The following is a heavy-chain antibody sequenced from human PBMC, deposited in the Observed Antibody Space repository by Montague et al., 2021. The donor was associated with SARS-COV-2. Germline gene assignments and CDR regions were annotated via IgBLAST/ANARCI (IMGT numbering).Heavy chain of an antibody. CDR2: IYWDDDK. D-gene: IGHD3-10*01. V-gene: IGHV2-5*02. J-gene: IGHJ5*02. Sequence: PALVKPTQTLTLTCTFSGFSLSTSGVGVGWIRQPPGKALEWLTLIYWDDDKRYSPSLKSRLTITKDTSKNQVVLTMTNMDPVDTATYYCAHSMWYYGSGNYGMGAGFDPWGQGTLVTVSS. CDR3: AHSMWYYGSGNYGMGAGFDP. CDR1: GFSLSTSGVG.